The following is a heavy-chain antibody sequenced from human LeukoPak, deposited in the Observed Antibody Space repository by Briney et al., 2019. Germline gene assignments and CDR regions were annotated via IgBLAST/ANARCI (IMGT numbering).Heavy chain of an antibody. CDR3: ARGSWFGEYTFDY. V-gene: IGHV1-69*02. CDR1: GGTFSSYS. Sequence: SVKVSCKASGGTFSSYSISWVRQAPGQGLEWMGRIIPILGIANYAQKFQGRVTITADKSTSTAYMELSSLRSGDTAVYYCARGSWFGEYTFDYWGQGTLVTVSS. J-gene: IGHJ4*02. CDR2: IIPILGIA. D-gene: IGHD3-10*01.